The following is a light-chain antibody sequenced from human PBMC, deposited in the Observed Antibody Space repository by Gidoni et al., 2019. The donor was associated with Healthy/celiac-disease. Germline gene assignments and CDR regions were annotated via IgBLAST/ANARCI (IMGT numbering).Light chain of an antibody. V-gene: IGKV1-33*01. Sequence: DIQMTQSPSSLSASVGDRVTITCQACQDISNDLNWYQQKPGKGPKLLIYDASNVETGVPSSFSGSGSGTDFTFTISSLQPEDIATYYCQQYDNHPLTFGGGTKVEIK. CDR3: QQYDNHPLT. CDR2: DAS. CDR1: QDISND. J-gene: IGKJ4*02.